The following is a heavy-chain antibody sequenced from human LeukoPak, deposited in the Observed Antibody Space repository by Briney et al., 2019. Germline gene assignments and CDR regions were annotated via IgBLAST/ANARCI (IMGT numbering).Heavy chain of an antibody. CDR1: GFTFTKYW. D-gene: IGHD4-11*01. Sequence: PGGSLRLSCAASGFTFTKYWMVWVRQAPAKGQEWVASIHQDGSETHSIDSGRFTISRDNAKNSLYLQMNSLRDEDTAVYYCSNTVGHYSHNWGQGTLVTVSS. J-gene: IGHJ4*02. CDR2: IHQDGSET. V-gene: IGHV3-7*05. CDR3: SNTVGHYSHN.